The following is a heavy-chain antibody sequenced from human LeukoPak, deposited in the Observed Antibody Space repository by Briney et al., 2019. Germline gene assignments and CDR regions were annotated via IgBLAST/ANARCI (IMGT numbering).Heavy chain of an antibody. Sequence: RRASVKVSCRVSGYTLTKLPTHWVRQAPGRGLEWMGSFDPEDGEATYARRFRGRVTMTEDTSTDTAYMELSSLKSVDTAVYYCATSNYFGSGSVYYFEYWGQGTLVTVSS. CDR3: ATSNYFGSGSVYYFEY. J-gene: IGHJ4*02. CDR2: FDPEDGEA. D-gene: IGHD3-10*01. V-gene: IGHV1-24*01. CDR1: GYTLTKLP.